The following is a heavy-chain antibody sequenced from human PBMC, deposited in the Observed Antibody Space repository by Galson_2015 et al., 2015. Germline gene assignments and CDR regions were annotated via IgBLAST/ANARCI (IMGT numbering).Heavy chain of an antibody. V-gene: IGHV5-51*01. Sequence: QSGAEVKKPGESLKISCKGSGYSFPSYWIGWVRQMPGKGLEWMGIIYPGDSDTRYSPSFQGQVTISADKSISTAYLQWSSLKASDTAMYYCARHPHRDCSGGSCLLAPFGYWGQGTLVTVSS. CDR3: ARHPHRDCSGGSCLLAPFGY. D-gene: IGHD2-15*01. J-gene: IGHJ4*02. CDR2: IYPGDSDT. CDR1: GYSFPSYW.